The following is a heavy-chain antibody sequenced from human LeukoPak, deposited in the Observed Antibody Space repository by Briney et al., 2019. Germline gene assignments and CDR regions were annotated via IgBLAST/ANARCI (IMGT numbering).Heavy chain of an antibody. CDR3: ARAMAPNRAKTKSGYSSSWPGLSPPD. CDR1: GGSFSGYY. J-gene: IGHJ4*02. V-gene: IGHV4-34*01. D-gene: IGHD6-13*01. CDR2: INHSGST. Sequence: SETLSLTCAVYGGSFSGYYWSWIRQPPGKGLEWIGEINHSGSTNYNPSLKSRVTISVDTSKNQFSLKLSSVTAADTAVYYCARAMAPNRAKTKSGYSSSWPGLSPPDWGQGTLVTVSS.